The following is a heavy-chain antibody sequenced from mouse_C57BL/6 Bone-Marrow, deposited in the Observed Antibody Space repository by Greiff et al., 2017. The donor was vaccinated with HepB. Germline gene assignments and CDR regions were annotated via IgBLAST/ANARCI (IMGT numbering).Heavy chain of an antibody. CDR3: ARYYANYYAMDY. D-gene: IGHD1-1*01. Sequence: QVQLQQSGAELVKPGASVKLSCKASGYTFTSYWMQWVKQRPGQGLEWIGEIDPSDSYTNYNQKFKGKATLTVDTSSSTAYMQLSSLTSEDSAVYYCARYYANYYAMDYWGQGTSVTVSS. CDR1: GYTFTSYW. CDR2: IDPSDSYT. J-gene: IGHJ4*01. V-gene: IGHV1-50*01.